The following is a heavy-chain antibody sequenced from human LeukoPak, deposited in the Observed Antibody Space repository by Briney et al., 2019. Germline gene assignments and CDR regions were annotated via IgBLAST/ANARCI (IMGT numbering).Heavy chain of an antibody. J-gene: IGHJ6*02. V-gene: IGHV1-18*01. CDR1: GYTFTSYG. D-gene: IGHD2-15*01. Sequence: ASVKVSCKASGYTFTSYGISWVRQAPGQGLELMGWISAYNGNTNYAQNLQGRVTMTTDTSTSTAYMELRSLRSDDTTVYYCARDRDCSGDSCSPHSFVYYYYGMDVWGQGTTVTVSS. CDR3: ARDRDCSGDSCSPHSFVYYYYGMDV. CDR2: ISAYNGNT.